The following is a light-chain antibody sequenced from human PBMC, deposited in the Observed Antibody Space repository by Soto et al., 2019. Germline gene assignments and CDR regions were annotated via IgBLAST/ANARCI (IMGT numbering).Light chain of an antibody. Sequence: EIVLTQSPGTLSLSPGERATLSCRASQSVSSSYLAWYQQKPAQPPRLLIYGASDRATGIPDRFSGSGSGTDFTLTISRLEPEDVAVYYCQQYYSTPRTFGQGTKVDIK. CDR3: QQYYSTPRT. CDR1: QSVSSSY. CDR2: GAS. J-gene: IGKJ1*01. V-gene: IGKV3-20*01.